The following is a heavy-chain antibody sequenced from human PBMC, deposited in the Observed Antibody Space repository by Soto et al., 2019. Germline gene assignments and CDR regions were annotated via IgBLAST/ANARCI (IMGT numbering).Heavy chain of an antibody. D-gene: IGHD3-10*01. Sequence: GGSLRLSCSASVFTFSSYGMHWVRQAPGKGLEWVAVISYDGSNKYYADSVKGRFTISRDNSKNTLYLQMSSLRAEDSAVYYCARGSKEFYPGIRFVDFLSRGTLGIV. CDR2: ISYDGSNK. V-gene: IGHV3-30*03. CDR1: VFTFSSYG. J-gene: IGHJ4*02. CDR3: ARGSKEFYPGIRFVDF.